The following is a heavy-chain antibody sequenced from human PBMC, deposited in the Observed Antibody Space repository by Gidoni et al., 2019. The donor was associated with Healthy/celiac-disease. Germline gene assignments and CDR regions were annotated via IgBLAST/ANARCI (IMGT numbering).Heavy chain of an antibody. CDR2: IYYSGST. D-gene: IGHD6-25*01. Sequence: QVQLQESGPGLVKPSETLSLTCTVSGGSISSYYWSWIRQPPGKGLEWIGYIYYSGSTNYNPSLKSRVTISVDTSKNQFSLKLSSVTAADTAVYYCARWAAAFDIWGQGTMVTVSS. CDR3: ARWAAAFDI. J-gene: IGHJ3*02. V-gene: IGHV4-59*01. CDR1: GGSISSYY.